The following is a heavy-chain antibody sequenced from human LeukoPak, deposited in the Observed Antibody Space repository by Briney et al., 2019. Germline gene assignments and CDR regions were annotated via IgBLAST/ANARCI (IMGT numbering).Heavy chain of an antibody. CDR3: VTDGLEVGHTFDY. CDR1: GFTFSNAW. D-gene: IGHD1-26*01. J-gene: IGHJ4*02. V-gene: IGHV3-15*01. CDR2: IKSNVAGGTT. Sequence: PGGSPRLSCVTYGFTFSNAWMSWVRQAPGKGLEWVGRIKSNVAGGTTDYAAPVQGRFIISRDDSRNTLYLQMNSVKTEDAAVYYCVTDGLEVGHTFDYWGQGTLVTVSS.